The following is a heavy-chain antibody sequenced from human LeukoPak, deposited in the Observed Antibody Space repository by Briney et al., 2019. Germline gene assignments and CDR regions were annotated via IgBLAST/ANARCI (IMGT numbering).Heavy chain of an antibody. J-gene: IGHJ6*03. V-gene: IGHV1-8*01. CDR2: MNPNSGNT. CDR1: GYTFTSYD. Sequence: ASVKVSCKASGYTFTSYDINWVRQATGQGLEWMGWMNPNSGNTGYAQKFQGRVTMTRNNSISTAYMELSSLRSEDTAVYYCARASSSWPIYYYYYYMDVWGKGTTVTISS. D-gene: IGHD6-13*01. CDR3: ARASSSWPIYYYYYYMDV.